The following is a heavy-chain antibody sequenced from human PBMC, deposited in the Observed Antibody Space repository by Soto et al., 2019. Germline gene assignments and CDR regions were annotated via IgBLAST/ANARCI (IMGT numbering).Heavy chain of an antibody. CDR1: GGSITSGGYY. CDR2: IYDSGST. V-gene: IGHV4-31*03. Sequence: PSETLSLTCTVSGGSITSGGYYWSWIRQHPGKGLEWLGYIYDSGSTFYNPSLKSRITLSVDTSKNQFSLKLSSVTVADTAVYFCARKQAGYFYGIDSWGQGTLVTVS. CDR3: ARKQAGYFYGIDS. J-gene: IGHJ4*02. D-gene: IGHD3-10*01.